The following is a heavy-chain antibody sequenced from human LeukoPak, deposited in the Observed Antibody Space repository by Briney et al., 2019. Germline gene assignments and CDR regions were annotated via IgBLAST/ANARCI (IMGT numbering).Heavy chain of an antibody. CDR2: IKPDGSEK. J-gene: IGHJ4*02. CDR1: GFTLSTYW. D-gene: IGHD2-15*01. Sequence: PGGSLRLSCAASGFTLSTYWMGWVRQAPGKGLEWVAKIKPDGSEKDHVDSVKGRFTISRDNAKNSLYLQLNSLRAEDTAVCYCARDLSLYCSGGSCYSLNYWGQGTLVTVSS. CDR3: ARDLSLYCSGGSCYSLNY. V-gene: IGHV3-7*01.